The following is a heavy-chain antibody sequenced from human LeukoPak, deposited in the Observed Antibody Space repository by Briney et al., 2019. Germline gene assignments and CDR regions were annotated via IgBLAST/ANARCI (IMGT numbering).Heavy chain of an antibody. CDR2: ISTDSTYI. D-gene: IGHD5-12*01. J-gene: IGHJ6*02. V-gene: IGHV3-21*01. CDR1: GFTFSTYS. Sequence: GGSLRLSCAASGFTFSTYSMNWVRQAPGKGLEWVSSISTDSTYIYYADSVKGRFTVSRDNGRNSLYLQMNSVRAEDTAVYYCAKGPSGRIVATMDYSMDVWGQGTTVTVSS. CDR3: AKGPSGRIVATMDYSMDV.